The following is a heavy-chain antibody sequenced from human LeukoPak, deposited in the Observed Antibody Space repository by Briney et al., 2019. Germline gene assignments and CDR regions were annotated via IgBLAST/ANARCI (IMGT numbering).Heavy chain of an antibody. CDR3: ARDAAFVRYDFWSGSSDY. CDR2: ISAYNGNT. CDR1: GYTFTSYG. V-gene: IGHV1-18*01. J-gene: IGHJ4*02. D-gene: IGHD3-3*01. Sequence: ASVKVSCKASGYTFTSYGISWVRQAPGQGLEWMGWISAYNGNTNYAQKLQGRVTMTTDTSTSTAYMELRSLRSDDTAVYYCARDAAFVRYDFWSGSSDYWGQGTLVTVSS.